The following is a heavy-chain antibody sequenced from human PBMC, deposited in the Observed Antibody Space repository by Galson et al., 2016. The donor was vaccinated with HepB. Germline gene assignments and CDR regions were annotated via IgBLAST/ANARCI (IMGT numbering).Heavy chain of an antibody. J-gene: IGHJ4*02. CDR3: ARSVVVPALVFSELQDYFDY. V-gene: IGHV6-1*01. CDR2: THYRSKWYN. Sequence: CAISWDSVSSNTAAWNWIRQSPSRGLEWLGRTHYRSKWYNDYAVSVKSRIMITPDTSKNQFSLQLNSVTPEDTAVYYCARSVVVPALVFSELQDYFDYWGQGTVVTVSS. D-gene: IGHD2-2*01. CDR1: WDSVSSNTAA.